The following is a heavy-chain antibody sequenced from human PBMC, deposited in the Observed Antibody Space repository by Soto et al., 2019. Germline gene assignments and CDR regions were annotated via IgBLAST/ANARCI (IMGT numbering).Heavy chain of an antibody. CDR2: IYPGGVNI. D-gene: IGHD3-10*01. J-gene: IGHJ1*01. V-gene: IGHV1-46*01. Sequence: ASVKVSCKAIGYSFTSHYMHWVRQAPGQGLEWMGTIYPGGVNIGYAQKFKGRVTMTKDTSTSTAYMELRSLGSDDTAVYYCASWWFGEFVEQYAYWGQGTLVTVSS. CDR3: ASWWFGEFVEQYAY. CDR1: GYSFTSHY.